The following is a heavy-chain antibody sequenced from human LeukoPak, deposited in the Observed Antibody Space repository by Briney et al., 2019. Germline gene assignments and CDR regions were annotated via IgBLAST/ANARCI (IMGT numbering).Heavy chain of an antibody. CDR2: INPSGGT. J-gene: IGHJ4*02. V-gene: IGHV1-46*01. CDR1: GNTFSIYN. CDR3: AREGVAGTGLDY. Sequence: GASVKASCKASGNTFSIYNMHWVRQAPGQGLEWMGIINPSGGTSYAQKLQGRITMTRDTSTSTVYMELSSLRSEDTAVYYCAREGVAGTGLDYWGQGTLVTVSS. D-gene: IGHD6-13*01.